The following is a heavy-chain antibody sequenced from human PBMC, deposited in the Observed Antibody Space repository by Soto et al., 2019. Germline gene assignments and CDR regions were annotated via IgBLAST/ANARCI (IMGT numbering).Heavy chain of an antibody. D-gene: IGHD3-10*01. CDR2: IGTAGDP. Sequence: EVQLVESGGGLVQPGGSLRLSCAASGFTFSSYDMHWVRQAAGKGLEWVSAIGTAGDPYYTDSAKGRFTISRENAQNSCFLQMYSLLAGDTAVYYCARVSFGAGSFRAYMDVWGRGTTVTVSS. CDR1: GFTFSSYD. V-gene: IGHV3-13*05. J-gene: IGHJ6*03. CDR3: ARVSFGAGSFRAYMDV.